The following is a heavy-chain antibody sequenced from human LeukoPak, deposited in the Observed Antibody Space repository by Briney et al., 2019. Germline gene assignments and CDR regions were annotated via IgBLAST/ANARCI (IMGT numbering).Heavy chain of an antibody. CDR1: GGSISSYY. J-gene: IGHJ4*02. D-gene: IGHD3-22*01. CDR3: ASTLDDSSGYYYGSFDY. CDR2: IYTSGST. Sequence: MASETLSLTCTVSGGSISSYYWSWIRQPAGKGLEWIGRIYTSGSTNYNPSLKSRVTMSVDTSKNQFSLKLSSVTAADTAVYYCASTLDDSSGYYYGSFDYWGQGTLVTVSS. V-gene: IGHV4-4*07.